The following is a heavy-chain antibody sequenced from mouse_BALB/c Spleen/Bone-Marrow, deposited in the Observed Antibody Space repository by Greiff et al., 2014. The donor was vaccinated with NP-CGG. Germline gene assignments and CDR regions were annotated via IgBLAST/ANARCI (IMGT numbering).Heavy chain of an antibody. Sequence: EVKLQESGPELVKPGASVKMSCKASGYTFTSYVMHWVKQKPGQGLEWIGYINPYNDGTKYNEKFKGKATLTSDKPSSTAYMELSSLTSEDSAVYYCARSGRYDGFAYWGQGTLVTVSA. CDR1: GYTFTSYV. D-gene: IGHD2-14*01. CDR2: INPYNDGT. V-gene: IGHV1-14*01. J-gene: IGHJ3*01. CDR3: ARSGRYDGFAY.